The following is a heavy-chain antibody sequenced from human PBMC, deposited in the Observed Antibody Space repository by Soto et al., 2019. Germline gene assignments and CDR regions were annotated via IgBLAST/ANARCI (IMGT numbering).Heavy chain of an antibody. Sequence: QVQLVQSGAEVKKPGSSVKVSCKASGGTFSSYAISWVRQAPGQGLEWMGGIIPIFGTANYAQKFQGRVKITADESTSTAYMELSSLRSEDTAVYYCARPLHYYDSSGYFRFDYWGQGTLVTVSS. J-gene: IGHJ4*02. D-gene: IGHD3-22*01. CDR2: IIPIFGTA. CDR3: ARPLHYYDSSGYFRFDY. V-gene: IGHV1-69*01. CDR1: GGTFSSYA.